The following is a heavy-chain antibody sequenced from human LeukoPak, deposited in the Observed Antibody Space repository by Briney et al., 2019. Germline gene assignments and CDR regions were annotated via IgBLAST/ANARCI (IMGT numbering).Heavy chain of an antibody. D-gene: IGHD6-19*01. V-gene: IGHV4-59*08. Sequence: PSETLSLTCTVSGDSISSYYWSWIRQPPGKGLEWIGYIYNSGGTNYNPSLKSRVTISVDTSKNQVSLKLSSVTAADTAVYYCASDTVAGTGWGQGTLVTVSS. CDR1: GDSISSYY. CDR2: IYNSGGT. CDR3: ASDTVAGTG. J-gene: IGHJ4*02.